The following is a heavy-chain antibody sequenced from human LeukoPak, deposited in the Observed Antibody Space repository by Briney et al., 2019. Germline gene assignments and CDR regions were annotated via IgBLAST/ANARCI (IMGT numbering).Heavy chain of an antibody. J-gene: IGHJ4*02. Sequence: GASVTVSCKASVYTFTGYYMHWVRQAPGQGLEWMGWINPNSGGTNYAQKFQGRVTTTRDTSISTAYMELSRLRSDDTAVYYCARGSITMVRGFVDYWGQGTLVTVSS. D-gene: IGHD3-10*01. CDR3: ARGSITMVRGFVDY. CDR2: INPNSGGT. V-gene: IGHV1-2*02. CDR1: VYTFTGYY.